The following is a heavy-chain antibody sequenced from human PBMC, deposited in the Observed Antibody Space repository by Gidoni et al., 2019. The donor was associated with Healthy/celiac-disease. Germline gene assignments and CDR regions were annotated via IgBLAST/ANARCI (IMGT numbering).Heavy chain of an antibody. CDR2: INPSGGST. J-gene: IGHJ4*02. V-gene: IGHV1-46*01. CDR3: ARSIAIAAAVTFDY. Sequence: QVQLVQSGAEVKKPGASVKVSCKASGYPFPSYCMHWVRQSPGQGVEWMGIINPSGGSTSYAQKVQGRVTMTRDTSTSTVYMELSSPSSEDTAVYYCARSIAIAAAVTFDYWGQGTLVTASS. CDR1: GYPFPSYC. D-gene: IGHD6-13*01.